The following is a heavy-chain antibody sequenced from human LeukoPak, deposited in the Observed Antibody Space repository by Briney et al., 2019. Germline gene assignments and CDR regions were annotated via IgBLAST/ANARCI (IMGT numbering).Heavy chain of an antibody. Sequence: SETLSLTCTVSGGSISSYYWSWIRQPPGKGLEWIGYIYYSGSTNYNPSLKSRVTISVDTSKNQFSLKLSSVTAADTAVYYCARGLGAELWFGELIDYWGQGTLVTVSS. CDR3: ARGLGAELWFGELIDY. CDR2: IYYSGST. D-gene: IGHD3-10*01. V-gene: IGHV4-59*12. J-gene: IGHJ4*02. CDR1: GGSISSYY.